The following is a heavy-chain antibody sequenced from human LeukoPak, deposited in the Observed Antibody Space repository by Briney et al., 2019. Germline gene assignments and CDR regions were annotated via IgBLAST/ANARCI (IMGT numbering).Heavy chain of an antibody. CDR1: GGSFSGYY. CDR3: ARGKYYYGSGTYYTRSYDWYFGL. CDR2: INHSGST. D-gene: IGHD3-10*01. V-gene: IGHV4-34*01. Sequence: SETLSLTCAVYGGSFSGYYWSWIRQPPGKGLEWIGEINHSGSTNYNPSLKSRVTISVDTSKSQFSLKLSSVTAADTAVYYCARGKYYYGSGTYYTRSYDWYFGLWGRGTLVTVSS. J-gene: IGHJ2*01.